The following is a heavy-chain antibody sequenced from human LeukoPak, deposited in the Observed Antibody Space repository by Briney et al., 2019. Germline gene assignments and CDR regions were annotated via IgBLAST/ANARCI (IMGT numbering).Heavy chain of an antibody. CDR2: LYSGGNT. D-gene: IGHD1-26*01. CDR3: AKRRAWYFDY. J-gene: IGHJ4*02. Sequence: GGSLRLSCAVSGFTVSSNYMSWVRQAPGKGLEWVSVLYSGGNTYYADSVKGRFTISRDNSKNTLYLQMNSLRAEDRAVYYCAKRRAWYFDYWGQGTLVTVSS. V-gene: IGHV3-53*01. CDR1: GFTVSSNY.